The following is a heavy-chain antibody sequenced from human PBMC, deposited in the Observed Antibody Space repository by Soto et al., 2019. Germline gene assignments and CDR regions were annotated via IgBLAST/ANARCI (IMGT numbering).Heavy chain of an antibody. J-gene: IGHJ6*03. Sequence: ASVKVSCKASGYTFTGYYMHWVRQAPGQGLEWMGWINPNSGGTNYAQKFQGWVTMTRDTSISTAYMELSRLRSDDTAVYYCARGRVTGDYYYYYMDVWGKGTTVTVSS. CDR1: GYTFTGYY. V-gene: IGHV1-2*04. CDR2: INPNSGGT. D-gene: IGHD2-21*02. CDR3: ARGRVTGDYYYYYMDV.